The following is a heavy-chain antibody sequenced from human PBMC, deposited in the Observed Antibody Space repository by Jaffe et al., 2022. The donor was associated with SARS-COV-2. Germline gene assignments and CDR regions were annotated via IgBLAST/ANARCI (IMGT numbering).Heavy chain of an antibody. CDR1: GFTFSDYY. D-gene: IGHD6-13*01. V-gene: IGHV3-11*01. CDR3: AMLAAAGTLGTHF. J-gene: IGHJ4*02. CDR2: ISGSGNTI. Sequence: QVQLVESGGGLVKPGGSLRLSCAASGFTFSDYYMSWIRQAPGKGLEWVSYISGSGNTIYYADSVKGRFTISRDNAKNSLYLQVNSLRAEDTAVYYCAMLAAAGTLGTHFWGQGTLVTVSS.